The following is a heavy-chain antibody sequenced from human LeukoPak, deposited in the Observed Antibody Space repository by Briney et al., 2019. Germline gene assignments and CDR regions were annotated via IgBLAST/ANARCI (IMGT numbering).Heavy chain of an antibody. J-gene: IGHJ6*03. CDR2: ITSSSSYT. Sequence: SGGSLRLSCAAPGITFSNYNMNWVRQAPGKGLEWISSITSSSSYTFYADSVKGRFTISRDNAKNSLYLQMNSLRVEDTAIYYCARDPYNGAYSEGYYYYYMDVWGKGTTVTVSS. V-gene: IGHV3-21*01. CDR3: ARDPYNGAYSEGYYYYYMDV. CDR1: GITFSNYN. D-gene: IGHD1-1*01.